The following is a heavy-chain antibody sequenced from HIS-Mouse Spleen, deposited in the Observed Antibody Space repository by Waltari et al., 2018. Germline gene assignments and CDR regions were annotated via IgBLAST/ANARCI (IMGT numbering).Heavy chain of an antibody. J-gene: IGHJ2*01. CDR1: GGSISSRSYY. D-gene: IGHD6-13*01. V-gene: IGHV4-39*07. CDR2: IHYSGST. Sequence: QLQLQESGPGLVKPSATLSLTCTVSGGSISSRSYYRGWIRQPPGKGLEWIGSIHYSGSTYYNPSLKSRVTISVDTSKNQFSLKLSSVTAADTAVYYCAREIPYSSSWYDWYFDLWGRGTLVTVSS. CDR3: AREIPYSSSWYDWYFDL.